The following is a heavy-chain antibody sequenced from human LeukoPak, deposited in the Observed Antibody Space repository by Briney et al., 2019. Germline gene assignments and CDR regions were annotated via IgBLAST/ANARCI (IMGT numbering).Heavy chain of an antibody. CDR1: GFTFSSYW. J-gene: IGHJ4*02. D-gene: IGHD3-16*01. Sequence: GGSLRLSCAASGFTFSSYWMTWVRQAPGKGLEWVANIKRDGGDKYYVDSVKGRFTISRDNAKNSLYLQMNSLRAGDTAVYYCARGRGEDYWGQGTLVTVSS. V-gene: IGHV3-7*04. CDR2: IKRDGGDK. CDR3: ARGRGEDY.